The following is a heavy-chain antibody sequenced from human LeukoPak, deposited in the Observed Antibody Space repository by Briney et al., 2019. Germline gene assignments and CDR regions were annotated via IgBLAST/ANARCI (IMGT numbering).Heavy chain of an antibody. Sequence: PGGSLRLSCAASGVTFSNYAIPWVRQAPGKGLEYVSGISSNGGSTYYANSVKGRFTISRDNSKNTLYLQMGSLRAEDMAVYYCARGEYENYYYYGMDVWGQGTTVTVSS. CDR2: ISSNGGST. V-gene: IGHV3-64*01. D-gene: IGHD2-2*01. CDR3: ARGEYENYYYYGMDV. CDR1: GVTFSNYA. J-gene: IGHJ6*02.